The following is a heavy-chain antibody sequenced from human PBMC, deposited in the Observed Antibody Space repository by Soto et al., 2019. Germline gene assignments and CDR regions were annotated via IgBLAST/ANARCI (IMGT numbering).Heavy chain of an antibody. CDR2: IYYSGST. Sequence: PSETLSLTCTVPGGSISSYYWSWIRQPPGKGLEWIGYIYYSGSTNYNPSLKSRVTISVDTSKNQFSLKLSSVTAADTAVYYCARQNGYPNFDYWGQGTLVTVSS. J-gene: IGHJ4*02. V-gene: IGHV4-59*08. CDR3: ARQNGYPNFDY. CDR1: GGSISSYY. D-gene: IGHD5-12*01.